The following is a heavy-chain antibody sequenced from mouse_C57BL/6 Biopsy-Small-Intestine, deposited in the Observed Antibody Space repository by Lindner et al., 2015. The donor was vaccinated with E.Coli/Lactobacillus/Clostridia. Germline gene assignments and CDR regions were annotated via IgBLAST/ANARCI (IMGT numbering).Heavy chain of an antibody. J-gene: IGHJ2*01. V-gene: IGHV1-82*01. CDR1: GYAFSSSW. CDR2: IYPGDGDT. D-gene: IGHD2-5*01. Sequence: VQLQESGPELVKPGASVKISCKASGYAFSSSWMNWVKQRPGKGLEWIGRIYPGDGDTNYNGKFKGKATLTADKSSSTAYMQLSSLTSDDSAVYFCARDYSNYGFDYWGQGTTLTVSS. CDR3: ARDYSNYGFDY.